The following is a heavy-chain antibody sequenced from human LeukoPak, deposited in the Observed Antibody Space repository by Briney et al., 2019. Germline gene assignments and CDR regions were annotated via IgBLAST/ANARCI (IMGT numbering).Heavy chain of an antibody. V-gene: IGHV1-18*01. CDR3: ASVAFGTVTTGGGDFDY. CDR2: ISAYNGNT. CDR1: GYTFTSYG. Sequence: GASVKVSCKASGYTFTSYGISWVRQAPGQGLEWMGWISAYNGNTNYAQKLQGRVTMTTDTSTSTAYMELRSLTSDDTAVYHSASVAFGTVTTGGGDFDYWGQGTLVTVSS. D-gene: IGHD4-17*01. J-gene: IGHJ4*02.